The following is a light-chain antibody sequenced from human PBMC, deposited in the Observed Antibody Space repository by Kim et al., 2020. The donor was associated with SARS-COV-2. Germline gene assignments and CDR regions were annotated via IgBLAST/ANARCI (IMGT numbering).Light chain of an antibody. V-gene: IGKV3-20*01. CDR1: QSVFRAY. CDR3: EQYRSLPRT. J-gene: IGKJ5*01. Sequence: SLGEKAPPSRRGRQSVFRAYLSWYPQRTVHAPTLPIYIASPAASLIPDRCSGGGSGTDFSLTISALEPEDFAHYFCEQYRSLPRTFAQGTRLEIK. CDR2: IAS.